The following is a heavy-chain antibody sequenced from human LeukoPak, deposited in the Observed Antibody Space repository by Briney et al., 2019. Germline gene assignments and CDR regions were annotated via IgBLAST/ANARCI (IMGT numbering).Heavy chain of an antibody. CDR2: ISGSGGST. J-gene: IGHJ4*02. V-gene: IGHV3-23*01. Sequence: PGGSPRLSCAASGFTFSNYAMSWVRQAPGKGLEWVSAISGSGGSTYYADSVKGRFTISRDNSKNTLYLQMNSLRAEDTAVYYCAKSMVRGVIKTFDYWGQGTLVTVSS. CDR3: AKSMVRGVIKTFDY. D-gene: IGHD3-10*01. CDR1: GFTFSNYA.